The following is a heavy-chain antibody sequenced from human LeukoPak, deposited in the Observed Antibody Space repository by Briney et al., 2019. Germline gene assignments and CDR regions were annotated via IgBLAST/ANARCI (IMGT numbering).Heavy chain of an antibody. CDR1: GGSISSGGYY. CDR2: IYYSGST. D-gene: IGHD3-10*01. V-gene: IGHV4-31*03. CDR3: ARGVEFGVPAFDI. J-gene: IGHJ3*02. Sequence: PSQTLSLTCTVSGGSISSGGYYWSWIRQHPGKGLEWIGYIYYSGSTYYNPSLKSRVTISVDTSKNQFSLKLSSVTAADTAVYYCARGVEFGVPAFDIWGQGTMVTVSS.